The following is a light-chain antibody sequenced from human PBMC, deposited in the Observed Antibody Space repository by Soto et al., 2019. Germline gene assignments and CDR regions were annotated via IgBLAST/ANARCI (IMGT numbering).Light chain of an antibody. CDR3: AAWDDSLSAWV. Sequence: QAVVTQPPSASGTPGQRVTISCSGSSSNIGSDYVYWYQQLPGSAPKLLIYRNDQRPSGVPDRLSGSKSGTSASLAISGLRSEDEAAYYCAAWDDSLSAWVFGGGTKLTVL. CDR1: SSNIGSDY. J-gene: IGLJ3*02. V-gene: IGLV1-47*01. CDR2: RND.